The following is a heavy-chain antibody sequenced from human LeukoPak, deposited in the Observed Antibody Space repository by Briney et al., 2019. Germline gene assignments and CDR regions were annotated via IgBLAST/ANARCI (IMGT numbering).Heavy chain of an antibody. CDR3: ARDQDIVVVVAATEGGFDY. CDR1: RYTFTSYY. D-gene: IGHD2-15*01. V-gene: IGHV1-46*03. J-gene: IGHJ4*02. Sequence: ASVKVSCKASRYTFTSYYMHWVRQAPGQGLEWIGIINPSGGSTSYAQKFQGRVTMTRDTSTSTVYMELSSLRSEDTAVYCCARDQDIVVVVAATEGGFDYWGQGTLVTVSS. CDR2: INPSGGST.